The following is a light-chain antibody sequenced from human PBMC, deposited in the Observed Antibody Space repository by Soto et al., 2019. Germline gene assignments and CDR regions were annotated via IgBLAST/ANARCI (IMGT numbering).Light chain of an antibody. CDR2: AVS. J-gene: IGKJ1*01. CDR3: YQYGRSPRT. Sequence: EIGLTQFPGTLSLSPGERATLSCRANQSLKTNSIAWYQQKPGQAPRLHISAVSSRATDIPDRFNGGGSGTDFTLSISRLEPEDFAMYYCYQYGRSPRTFDQGTRVESK. CDR1: QSLKTNS. V-gene: IGKV3-20*01.